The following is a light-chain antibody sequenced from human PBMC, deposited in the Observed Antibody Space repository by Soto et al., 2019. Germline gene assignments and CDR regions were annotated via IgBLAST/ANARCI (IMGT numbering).Light chain of an antibody. CDR2: GAS. CDR3: QQYNNWPLT. Sequence: EIVMTQSPATLSVSPGERATLSCRASQSVSSKLAWYQQKPGQAPRLLMYGASTRATGIPARFSGSGSGTEFTLTITSLRSEDFAVYYCQQYNNWPLTFGGGTKVEVK. J-gene: IGKJ4*01. V-gene: IGKV3-15*01. CDR1: QSVSSK.